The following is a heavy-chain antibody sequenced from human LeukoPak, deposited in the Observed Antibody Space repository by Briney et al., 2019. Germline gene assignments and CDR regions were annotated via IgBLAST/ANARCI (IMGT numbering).Heavy chain of an antibody. J-gene: IGHJ6*03. Sequence: ASVKVSCKASGYTFTGYYMHWVRQAPGQGLEWMGWINPNSGGTNYAQEFQGRVTMTRDTSISTAYMELSRLRSDDTAVYYCARAGYGSGSYPNNYYYYYMDVWGKGTTVTISS. V-gene: IGHV1-2*02. D-gene: IGHD3-10*01. CDR2: INPNSGGT. CDR1: GYTFTGYY. CDR3: ARAGYGSGSYPNNYYYYYMDV.